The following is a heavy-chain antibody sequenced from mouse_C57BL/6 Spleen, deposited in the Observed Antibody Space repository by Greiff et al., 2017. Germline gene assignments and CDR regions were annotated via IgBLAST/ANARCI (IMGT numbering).Heavy chain of an antibody. CDR1: GYTFTSYT. D-gene: IGHD4-1*01. CDR2: INPSGGDT. Sequence: QVQLKESGAELARPGASVKMSCKASGYTFTSYTMHWVKQRPGQGLEWIGYINPSGGDTKYNQKFKDKATLTADKSSSTAYMQLSSLTSEDSAIYYCERGKNWDYWGQGTTLTVSS. V-gene: IGHV1-4*01. J-gene: IGHJ2*01. CDR3: ERGKNWDY.